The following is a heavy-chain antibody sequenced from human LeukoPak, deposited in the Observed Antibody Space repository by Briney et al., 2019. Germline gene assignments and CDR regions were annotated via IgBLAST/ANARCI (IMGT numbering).Heavy chain of an antibody. CDR3: ARRGRSSNYFDY. CDR2: IYPGDSDT. V-gene: IGHV5-51*01. J-gene: IGHJ4*02. D-gene: IGHD6-6*01. CDR1: GYSFTTYW. Sequence: HGESLKISCKGSGYSFTTYWIGWVRQMPGKGLEWMGIIYPGDSDTRYSPSFQGQVTTSADKSISTAYLQWSSLKASDTAIYYCARRGRSSNYFDYWGQGTLVTGSS.